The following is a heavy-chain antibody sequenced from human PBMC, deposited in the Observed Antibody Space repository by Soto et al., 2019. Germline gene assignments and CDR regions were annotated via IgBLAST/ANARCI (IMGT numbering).Heavy chain of an antibody. V-gene: IGHV4-59*08. CDR1: GGSISSYY. D-gene: IGHD4-17*01. CDR3: ASRYGGTLDY. J-gene: IGHJ4*02. Sequence: QVQLQESGPGLVKPSETLSLTCTVSGGSISSYYWSWIRQPPGKGLEWIGYIYYSGSTNYNPSLKRRLTISVDTSKNQFSLKLSSVTAAYTAVYYCASRYGGTLDYWGQGTLVTVSS. CDR2: IYYSGST.